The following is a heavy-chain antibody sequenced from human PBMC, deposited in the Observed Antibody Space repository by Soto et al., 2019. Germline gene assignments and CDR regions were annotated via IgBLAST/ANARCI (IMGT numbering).Heavy chain of an antibody. D-gene: IGHD4-17*01. V-gene: IGHV4-30-2*01. CDR3: ASVNYGGGYYADGRDV. Sequence: QLQLQESGSGLVKPSQTLSLTCAVSGGSISSGGYSWSWIRQPPGKGLEWIGYIYHSGSTYYNPSLKRRVTTSVDRSKNQFSLKLSSATAADTAVYYCASVNYGGGYYADGRDVWGQGTTVTVSS. J-gene: IGHJ6*02. CDR1: GGSISSGGYS. CDR2: IYHSGST.